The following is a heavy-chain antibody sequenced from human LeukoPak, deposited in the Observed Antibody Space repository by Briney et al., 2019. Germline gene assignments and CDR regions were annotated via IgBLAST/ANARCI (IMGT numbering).Heavy chain of an antibody. CDR2: ISSSGSTI. J-gene: IGHJ4*02. CDR1: GFTFSDYY. CDR3: ARVPLSMVRGYDY. V-gene: IGHV3-11*04. Sequence: GGSLRLSCAASGFTFSDYYMSWIRQAPGKGLEWVSYISSSGSTIYYADSVKGRFTISRDNAKNSLYMQMNSLRAEDTAVYYCARVPLSMVRGYDYWGQGTLVTVSS. D-gene: IGHD3-10*01.